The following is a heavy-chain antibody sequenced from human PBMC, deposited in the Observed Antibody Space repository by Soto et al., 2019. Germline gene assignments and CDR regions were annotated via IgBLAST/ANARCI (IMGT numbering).Heavy chain of an antibody. J-gene: IGHJ5*02. CDR3: AREGPSDIVVVPAAMNEDWFDP. CDR1: GFTFSSYS. Sequence: GGSLRLSCAASGFTFSSYSMNWVRQAPGKGLEWVSYISSSSSTIYYADSVKGRFTISRDNAKNSLYLQMNSLRAEETAVYYCAREGPSDIVVVPAAMNEDWFDPWGQGTLVTVSS. CDR2: ISSSSSTI. D-gene: IGHD2-2*01. V-gene: IGHV3-48*01.